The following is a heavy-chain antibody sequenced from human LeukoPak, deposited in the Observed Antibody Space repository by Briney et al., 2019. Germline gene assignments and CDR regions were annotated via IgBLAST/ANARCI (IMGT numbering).Heavy chain of an antibody. V-gene: IGHV4-4*07. Sequence: SETLSLTCTVSGDSIGSYYWSWIRQPAGKGLEWIGRIYTSGSTNYNPSLKSRVTISVDTSKNQFSLKLSSVTAADTAVYYCASGRYGAYYDFWSGYLWGQGTLVTVSS. CDR2: IYTSGST. J-gene: IGHJ5*02. CDR3: ASGRYGAYYDFWSGYL. D-gene: IGHD3-3*01. CDR1: GDSIGSYY.